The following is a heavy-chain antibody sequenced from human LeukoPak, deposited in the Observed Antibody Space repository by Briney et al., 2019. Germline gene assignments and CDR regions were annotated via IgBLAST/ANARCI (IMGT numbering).Heavy chain of an antibody. J-gene: IGHJ6*02. CDR3: ARYIVAYYGMDV. V-gene: IGHV3-30-3*01. Sequence: SCKASGYTFSSYAMHWVRQAPGKGLEWVAVVSYDGSNKYYADSVKGRFTISRDNSKNTLYLQMNSLRAEDTAVYYCARYIVAYYGMDVWGQGTTVTVSS. CDR2: VSYDGSNK. CDR1: GYTFSSYA. D-gene: IGHD2-15*01.